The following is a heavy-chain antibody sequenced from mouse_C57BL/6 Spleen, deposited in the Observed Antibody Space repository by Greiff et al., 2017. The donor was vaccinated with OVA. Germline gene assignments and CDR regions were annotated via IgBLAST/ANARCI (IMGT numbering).Heavy chain of an antibody. D-gene: IGHD1-1*01. J-gene: IGHJ2*01. V-gene: IGHV1-59*01. CDR2: IDPSDSYT. Sequence: VQLQQPGAELVRPGTSVKLSCKASGYTFTSYWMHWVKQRPGQGLEWIGVIDPSDSYTNYNQKFKGKATLTVDTSSSTAYMQLSSLTSEDSAVYYCARSYYYGSSEDYWGQGTTLTVSS. CDR1: GYTFTSYW. CDR3: ARSYYYGSSEDY.